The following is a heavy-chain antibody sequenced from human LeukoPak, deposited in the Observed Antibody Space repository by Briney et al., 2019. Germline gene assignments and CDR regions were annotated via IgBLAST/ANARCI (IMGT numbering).Heavy chain of an antibody. V-gene: IGHV1-69*13. Sequence: GASVKVSCKASGGTFRSFAIGWVRQAPGQGLEWMGGIIPIFRTANYAQKFRGRVTITADESTSTAYMELSSLRSEDTAVYYCARALRYYSDSSGYAFGYWGQGTLVTVSS. D-gene: IGHD3-22*01. CDR1: GGTFRSFA. J-gene: IGHJ4*02. CDR2: IIPIFRTA. CDR3: ARALRYYSDSSGYAFGY.